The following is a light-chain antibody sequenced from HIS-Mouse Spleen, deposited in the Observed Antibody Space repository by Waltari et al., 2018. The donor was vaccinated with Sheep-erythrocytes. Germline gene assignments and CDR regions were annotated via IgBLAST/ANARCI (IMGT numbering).Light chain of an antibody. V-gene: IGKV3-15*01. CDR2: GAS. J-gene: IGKJ5*01. CDR1: QSVSSN. Sequence: EIVMTQSPATLSVSPGESATLPCRASQSVSSNLAWYQQKPGQAPRLLIYGASTRATGIPARFSDSGSGTEFTLTISSMQSEDFAVYYCQQYNNWITFGQGTRLEIK. CDR3: QQYNNWIT.